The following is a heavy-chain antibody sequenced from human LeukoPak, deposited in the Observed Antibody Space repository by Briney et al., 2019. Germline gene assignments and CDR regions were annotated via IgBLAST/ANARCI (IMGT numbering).Heavy chain of an antibody. CDR3: ARHRYDFWSVPYYFDY. Sequence: SETLSLTCTVSGGSISSSSYYWGWLRQPPGKGLEWIGSIYYSGSTYYNPSLKSRVTISVDTSKNQFSLKLSSVTAADTAVYYCARHRYDFWSVPYYFDYWGQGTLVTVSS. CDR2: IYYSGST. J-gene: IGHJ4*02. CDR1: GGSISSSSYY. V-gene: IGHV4-39*01. D-gene: IGHD3-3*01.